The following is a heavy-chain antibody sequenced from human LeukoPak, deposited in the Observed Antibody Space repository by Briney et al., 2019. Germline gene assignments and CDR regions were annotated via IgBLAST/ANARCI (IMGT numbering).Heavy chain of an antibody. Sequence: PGGSLRLSCAAFGFTFSSYSMHWFRKAPGKGLEWVSYSSSSSSTIYYADAVKGRFTISRDDAKNSLYLQMNSLRAEDTAVYYCATSTSGYYYAPFDYWAQETLVTVSS. CDR2: SSSSSSTI. J-gene: IGHJ4*02. V-gene: IGHV3-48*01. CDR3: ATSTSGYYYAPFDY. CDR1: GFTFSSYS. D-gene: IGHD3-22*01.